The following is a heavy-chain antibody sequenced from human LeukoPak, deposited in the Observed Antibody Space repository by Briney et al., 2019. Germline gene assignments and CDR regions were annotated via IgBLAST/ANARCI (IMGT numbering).Heavy chain of an antibody. D-gene: IGHD3-3*01. J-gene: IGHJ4*02. CDR2: INYSGST. V-gene: IGHV4-39*07. CDR1: GGSISSSSYY. Sequence: PSETLSLTCTVSGGSISSSSYYWGWIRQPPGKGLEWIGSINYSGSTYYNPSLKSRVTMSVDTSKNQFSLKLSSVTAADTAVYYCVRSDDFWSGYYGYWGQGTLVTVSS. CDR3: VRSDDFWSGYYGY.